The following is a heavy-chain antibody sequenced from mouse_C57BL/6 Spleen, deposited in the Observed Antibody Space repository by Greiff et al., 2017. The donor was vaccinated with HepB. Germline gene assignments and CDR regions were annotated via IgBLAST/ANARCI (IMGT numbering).Heavy chain of an antibody. D-gene: IGHD2-5*01. CDR3: VRHDYSNYWFAY. CDR1: GFSFNTYA. Sequence: EVQVVESGGGLVQPKGSLKLSCAASGFSFNTYAMNWVRQAPGKGLEWVARIRSKSNNYATYYADSVKDRFTITRDDSESMLYLQMNNLKTEDTAMYYCVRHDYSNYWFAYWGQGTLVTVSA. CDR2: IRSKSNNYAT. V-gene: IGHV10-1*01. J-gene: IGHJ3*01.